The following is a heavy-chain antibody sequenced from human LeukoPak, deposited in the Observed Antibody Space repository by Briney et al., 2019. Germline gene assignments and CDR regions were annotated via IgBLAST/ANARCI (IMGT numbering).Heavy chain of an antibody. J-gene: IGHJ4*02. V-gene: IGHV1-69*06. Sequence: GAPVKVSLQAFGGPLSSYALTWGGPAPGQGLEWMGGVIPIFGTANYAQKFQGRVTITADKSTSTAYMELSSLRSEDTAVYYCARMGGVAGSDYWGQGTLVTVSS. CDR3: ARMGGVAGSDY. CDR2: VIPIFGTA. D-gene: IGHD6-19*01. CDR1: GGPLSSYA.